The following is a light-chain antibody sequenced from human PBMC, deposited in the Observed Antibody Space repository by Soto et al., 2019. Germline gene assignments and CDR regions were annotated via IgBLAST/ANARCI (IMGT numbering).Light chain of an antibody. V-gene: IGKV1-5*01. Sequence: DIQMTQSPSTLSASVGDRVTITCRASQSISSWLAWYQQKPGKAPKLLIYDASSLESGVPSRFSGSGSGTEFTLTISSRQPDDFATYYCQQYNSYSRTFGQGNKVEI. CDR1: QSISSW. J-gene: IGKJ1*01. CDR3: QQYNSYSRT. CDR2: DAS.